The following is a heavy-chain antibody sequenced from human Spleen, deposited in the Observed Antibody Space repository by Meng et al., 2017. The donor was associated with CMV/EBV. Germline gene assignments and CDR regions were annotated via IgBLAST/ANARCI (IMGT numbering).Heavy chain of an antibody. J-gene: IGHJ4*02. CDR1: GESFSGYY. V-gene: IGHV4-34*01. CDR2: ISHRGST. CDR3: VGEVDY. Sequence: SETLSLTCAVYGESFSGYYWSWIRQPPGKGLEWIGEISHRGSTNYNPSLKSRVTMSVDSSKDQFSLKLTSLTAADTAIYYCVGEVDYWGQGTLVTVSS. D-gene: IGHD3-10*01.